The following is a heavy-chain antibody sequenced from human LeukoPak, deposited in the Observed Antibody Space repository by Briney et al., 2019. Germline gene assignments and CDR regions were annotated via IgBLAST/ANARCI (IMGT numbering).Heavy chain of an antibody. CDR2: IYHSGST. CDR1: GGSISSGGYS. V-gene: IGHV4-30-2*01. D-gene: IGHD2-21*02. J-gene: IGHJ4*02. CDR3: ARSNCGGDCSHFDY. Sequence: PSETLSLTCAVSGGSISSGGYSWSWIRQPPGKGLEWIGYIYHSGSTYYNPSLKSRVTISVDRSKNQFSLKLSSVTAADTAVYYCARSNCGGDCSHFDYWGQGTLVTVSS.